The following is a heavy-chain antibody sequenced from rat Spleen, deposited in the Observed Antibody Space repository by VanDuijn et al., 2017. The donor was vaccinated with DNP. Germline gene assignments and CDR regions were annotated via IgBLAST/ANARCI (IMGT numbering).Heavy chain of an antibody. J-gene: IGHJ2*01. CDR2: ISYDGGST. D-gene: IGHD4-3*01. Sequence: EVQLVESGGGLVQPGRSLKLSCAASGFTFSDYYMAWVRQAPTEGLEGVAYISYDGGSTYYGDSVKGRFTISRDNAKNTLYLQMNSLRSEDMATYYCARWNSGHFDYWGQGVMVPVSS. V-gene: IGHV5-22*01. CDR1: GFTFSDYY. CDR3: ARWNSGHFDY.